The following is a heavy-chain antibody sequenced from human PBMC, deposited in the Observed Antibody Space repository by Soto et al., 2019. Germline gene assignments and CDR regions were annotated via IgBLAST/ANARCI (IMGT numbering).Heavy chain of an antibody. Sequence: EVQLLESGGGLVQPGGSLRLSCAASGFTFSSYAMSWVRQVPGKGLEWVSAISGSGGSTYYADSVKGRLTISRDNSKNTLYLQMNSLRAEDTAVYYCAKEGSARSSTALCGGDCYRDHYYYYYMDVWGKGTTVTVSS. CDR3: AKEGSARSSTALCGGDCYRDHYYYYYMDV. D-gene: IGHD2-21*01. CDR1: GFTFSSYA. J-gene: IGHJ6*03. CDR2: ISGSGGST. V-gene: IGHV3-23*01.